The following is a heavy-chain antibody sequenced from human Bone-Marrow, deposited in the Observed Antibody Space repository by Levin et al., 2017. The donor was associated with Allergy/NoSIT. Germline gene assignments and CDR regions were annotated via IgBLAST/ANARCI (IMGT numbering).Heavy chain of an antibody. V-gene: IGHV3-7*01. Sequence: GESLKISCVASGFTLSQYWMTWVRQAPGKGLEWVAMIKPDGSDKFYADSLKGRLTISRDNTRKSLSLQINNLRAEDTAVYYCARDSFSTSSGLDYYYGMDVWGQGTTVTVSS. J-gene: IGHJ6*02. D-gene: IGHD2-2*01. CDR3: ARDSFSTSSGLDYYYGMDV. CDR1: GFTLSQYW. CDR2: IKPDGSDK.